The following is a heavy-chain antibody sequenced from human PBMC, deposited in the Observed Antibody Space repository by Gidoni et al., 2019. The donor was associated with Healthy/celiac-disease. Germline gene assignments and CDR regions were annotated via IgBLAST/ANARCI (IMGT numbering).Heavy chain of an antibody. CDR3: ASIAAAGIPYNWFDP. Sequence: EVQLVESGGGLVQPGGSLRLSCAASGFTFRSYWMHWVRQAPGKGLVWVSRINSDGSSTSYADSVKGRFTISRDNAKNTLYLQMNSLRAEDTAVYYCASIAAAGIPYNWFDPWGQGTLVSVSS. CDR2: INSDGSST. CDR1: GFTFRSYW. D-gene: IGHD6-13*01. J-gene: IGHJ5*02. V-gene: IGHV3-74*01.